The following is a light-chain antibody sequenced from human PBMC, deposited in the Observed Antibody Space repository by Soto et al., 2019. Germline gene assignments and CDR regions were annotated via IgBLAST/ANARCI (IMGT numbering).Light chain of an antibody. V-gene: IGLV2-14*01. J-gene: IGLJ1*01. CDR1: SSDIGDYNY. Sequence: LTQPASVSGSPGQSITLSCVGTSSDIGDYNYVSWYQQHPGKVPKVIIYDVSNRPSGVSYRFSGTKSGNTASLTVSGLQAEDEAAYYCCSYTRSGTLIFGTGTKGTVL. CDR3: CSYTRSGTLI. CDR2: DVS.